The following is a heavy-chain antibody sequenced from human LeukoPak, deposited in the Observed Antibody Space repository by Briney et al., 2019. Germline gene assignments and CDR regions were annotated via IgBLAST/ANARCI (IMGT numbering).Heavy chain of an antibody. J-gene: IGHJ4*02. CDR3: ARGDLYCSGGSCSDY. Sequence: SQTLSLTCTVSSGSISSGDYYWSWIRQPPGKGLEWIGYIYYSGSTYYNPSLKSRVTISVDTSKNQFSLKLSSVTAADTAVYYCARGDLYCSGGSCSDYWGQGTLVTVSS. D-gene: IGHD2-15*01. CDR2: IYYSGST. V-gene: IGHV4-30-4*08. CDR1: SGSISSGDYY.